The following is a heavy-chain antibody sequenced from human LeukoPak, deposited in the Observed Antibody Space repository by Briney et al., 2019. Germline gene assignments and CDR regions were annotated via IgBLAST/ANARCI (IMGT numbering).Heavy chain of an antibody. CDR1: GGSISRYY. CDR2: IYTSGST. Sequence: PSETLSLTCTVSGGSISRYYWSWIRQPAGKGLEWIGRIYTSGSTNYNPSLKSRVTMSVDTSKNQFSLKLSSVTAADTAVYYCARDLVAAAGTIDRFDPWGQGTLVTVSS. D-gene: IGHD6-13*01. J-gene: IGHJ5*02. CDR3: ARDLVAAAGTIDRFDP. V-gene: IGHV4-4*07.